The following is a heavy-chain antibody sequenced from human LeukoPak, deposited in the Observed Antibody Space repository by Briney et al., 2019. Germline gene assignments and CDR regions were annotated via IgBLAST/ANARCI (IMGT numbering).Heavy chain of an antibody. J-gene: IGHJ4*02. D-gene: IGHD3-16*02. V-gene: IGHV1-24*01. CDR2: FDPEDGET. Sequence: ASVKVSCKASGGTFSSYAISWVRQAPGKGLEWMGGFDPEDGETIYAQKFQGRVTMTEDTSTDTAYMELSSLRSEDTAVYYCATPAPFFGGVIVRDYWGQGTLVTVSS. CDR1: GGTFSSYA. CDR3: ATPAPFFGGVIVRDY.